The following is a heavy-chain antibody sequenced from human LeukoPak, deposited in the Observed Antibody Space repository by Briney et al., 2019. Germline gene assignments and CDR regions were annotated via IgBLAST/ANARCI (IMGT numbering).Heavy chain of an antibody. J-gene: IGHJ4*02. CDR1: GFTVSSYT. CDR2: ISSSSSYI. D-gene: IGHD1-26*01. CDR3: ARDLWGGVGATGY. V-gene: IGHV3-21*01. Sequence: GGSLRLSCAASGFTVSSYTMNWVRQAPGKGLEWVSSISSSSSYIYYADSVKGRFTISRDNAKNSLYLQMNSLRAEDTAVYYCARDLWGGVGATGYWGQGTLVTVSS.